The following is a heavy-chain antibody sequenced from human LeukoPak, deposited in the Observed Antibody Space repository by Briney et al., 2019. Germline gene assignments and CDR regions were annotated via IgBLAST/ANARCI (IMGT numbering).Heavy chain of an antibody. V-gene: IGHV1-2*02. CDR2: IYPNSGGT. D-gene: IGHD3-10*01. CDR1: GYTFTGYY. Sequence: ASVKVSCKASGYTFTGYYMHWVRQAAGQGLEWMGCIYPNSGGTNYAQKFQGRVTMTRDTSISTAYMELTGLKSDDTAVYYCARYLVRGVVNDAFDIWGQGTMVTVSS. CDR3: ARYLVRGVVNDAFDI. J-gene: IGHJ3*02.